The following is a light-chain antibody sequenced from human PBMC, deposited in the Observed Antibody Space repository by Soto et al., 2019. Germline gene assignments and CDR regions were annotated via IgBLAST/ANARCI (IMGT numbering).Light chain of an antibody. CDR2: DAS. J-gene: IGKJ1*01. CDR1: QSISSW. CDR3: QQYSTYSWT. V-gene: IGKV1-5*01. Sequence: DIQMTQYPSTLSASVGDRVTITCRASQSISSWLAWYQQKPGKAPKLLIYDASSLESGVPSRFSGSASGTEFTLTISSLQPDDFATYFCQQYSTYSWTFGQGTNVDI.